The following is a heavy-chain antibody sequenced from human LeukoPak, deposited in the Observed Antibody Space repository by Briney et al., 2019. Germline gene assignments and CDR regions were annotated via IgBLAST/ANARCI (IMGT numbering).Heavy chain of an antibody. J-gene: IGHJ4*02. CDR1: GGSISSSSYC. CDR2: IYTSGST. V-gene: IGHV4-61*02. CDR3: ARTDNLVGAIDY. D-gene: IGHD1-26*01. Sequence: SETLSLTCTVSGGSISSSSYCWGWIRQPAGTGLEWVGRIYTSGSTNYNPSLKSRVTMSVDTSKHQFSLKLSSVTAADTAVYYCARTDNLVGAIDYWGQGTLVTVSS.